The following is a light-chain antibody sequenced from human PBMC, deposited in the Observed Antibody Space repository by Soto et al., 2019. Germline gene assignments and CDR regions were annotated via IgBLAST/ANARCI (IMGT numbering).Light chain of an antibody. CDR3: SSYTSSSTIGYV. V-gene: IGLV2-14*01. CDR1: SSEVGGYNY. J-gene: IGLJ1*01. CDR2: DVS. Sequence: QSVLTQPASVSGSPGQSITISCTGTSSEVGGYNYVSWYQQHPGKAPKLMIYDVSNRPSGVSNRFSGSKSGNTASLTISGLQAEDEADYYCSSYTSSSTIGYVCGTGTKVTVL.